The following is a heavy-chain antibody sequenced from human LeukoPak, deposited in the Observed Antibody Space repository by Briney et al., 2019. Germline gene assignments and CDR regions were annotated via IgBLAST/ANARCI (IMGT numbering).Heavy chain of an antibody. CDR3: ARDANYYGSGSYYKY. CDR2: ISSLSGTI. D-gene: IGHD3-10*01. Sequence: GGSLRLSCAASGFIFSSYSMNWVRQAPGEGLEWVSYISSLSGTIYYADSVKGRFTISGDNAKNSLYLQMNSLRAEDTAIYYCARDANYYGSGSYYKYWGQGTLVTVSS. V-gene: IGHV3-48*04. CDR1: GFIFSSYS. J-gene: IGHJ4*02.